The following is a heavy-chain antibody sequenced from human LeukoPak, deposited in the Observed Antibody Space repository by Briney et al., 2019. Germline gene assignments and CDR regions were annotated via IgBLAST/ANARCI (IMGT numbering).Heavy chain of an antibody. CDR1: GGSISSYY. CDR2: IYYSGST. Sequence: PSETLSLTCTASGGSISSYYWSWIRQPPGKGLEWIGYIYYSGSTNYNPSLKSRVTISVDTSKNQFSLKLSSVTAADTAVYYCARGGTVTTYTWFDPWGQGTLVTVSS. CDR3: ARGGTVTTYTWFDP. J-gene: IGHJ5*02. V-gene: IGHV4-59*01. D-gene: IGHD4-17*01.